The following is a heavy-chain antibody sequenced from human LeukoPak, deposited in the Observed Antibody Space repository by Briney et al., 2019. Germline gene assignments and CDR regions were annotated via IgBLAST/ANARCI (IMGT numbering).Heavy chain of an antibody. Sequence: SETLSLTCTVSGGSISTSNYYWSWIRQPPGKGLEWIGEINHSGSTNYNPSLKSRVTISVDTSKNQFSLKLSSVTAADTAVYYCARGGGMKPGDFDYWGQGTLVTVSS. V-gene: IGHV4-39*07. CDR1: GGSISTSNYY. CDR2: INHSGST. J-gene: IGHJ4*02. D-gene: IGHD6-13*01. CDR3: ARGGGMKPGDFDY.